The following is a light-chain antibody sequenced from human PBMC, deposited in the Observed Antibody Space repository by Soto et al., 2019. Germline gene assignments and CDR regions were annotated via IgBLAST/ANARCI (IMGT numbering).Light chain of an antibody. CDR3: SSYAGTNSVI. J-gene: IGLJ2*01. CDR2: EVT. CDR1: SSDVGAYNY. Sequence: QSALTQPPSASGSPRQSVAISCTGTSSDVGAYNYVSWYKQHPGKAPKLMIYEVTKRPSGVPDRFSGSKSGNTASLTVSGLQPEDEADYYCSSYAGTNSVIFGGGTKLTVL. V-gene: IGLV2-8*01.